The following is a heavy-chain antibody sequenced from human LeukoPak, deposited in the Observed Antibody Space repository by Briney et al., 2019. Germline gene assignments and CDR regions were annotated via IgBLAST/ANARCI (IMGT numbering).Heavy chain of an antibody. Sequence: GGSLRLSCAASGFTFSSYAMSWVRQAPGKGLEWVSAISGSGGSTYYADSVKGRFTISRDNSKNTLYVQMNSLRAEDTAVYYCARAHSSSWPHAGYFYLWGRGTLVTVSS. CDR2: ISGSGGST. V-gene: IGHV3-23*01. CDR3: ARAHSSSWPHAGYFYL. CDR1: GFTFSSYA. D-gene: IGHD6-13*01. J-gene: IGHJ2*01.